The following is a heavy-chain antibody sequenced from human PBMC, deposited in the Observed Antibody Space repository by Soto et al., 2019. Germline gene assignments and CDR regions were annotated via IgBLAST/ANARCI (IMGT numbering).Heavy chain of an antibody. CDR1: GFTFSSHW. Sequence: GSRRLYCTCSGFTFSSHWMHWFRQAPGKGLVWVSHIGPSGSGTRDADSVQGRFTISRDNARNTLYLQMNSLRDEDTAVYYCTRDNNWSYDYWGQGILVTVSS. D-gene: IGHD1-1*01. CDR3: TRDNNWSYDY. CDR2: IGPSGSGT. J-gene: IGHJ4*02. V-gene: IGHV3-74*01.